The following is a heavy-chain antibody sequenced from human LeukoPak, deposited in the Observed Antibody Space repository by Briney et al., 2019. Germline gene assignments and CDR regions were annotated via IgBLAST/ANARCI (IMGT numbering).Heavy chain of an antibody. CDR2: ISFDGSSE. CDR1: GFTFSSYG. V-gene: IGHV3-30*03. D-gene: IGHD6-13*01. J-gene: IGHJ4*02. Sequence: GGSLRLSCAASGFTFSSYGMHWVRQAPGKGLEWVAVISFDGSSESYAASVKGRFTISRDNSKNTLYLQMNSLRAEDTAVYFCARDRIAAAVLDYWGQGTLVTVSS. CDR3: ARDRIAAAVLDY.